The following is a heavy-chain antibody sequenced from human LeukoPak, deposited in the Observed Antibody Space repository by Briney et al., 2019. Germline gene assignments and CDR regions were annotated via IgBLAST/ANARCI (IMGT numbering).Heavy chain of an antibody. D-gene: IGHD3-10*02. CDR3: AELGITMIGGV. V-gene: IGHV3-7*01. CDR2: INRDGSEK. J-gene: IGHJ6*04. Sequence: PGGSLRLSCAASGFTFSTYWMHWVRQAPGKGLVWVANINRDGSEKYYVDSVKGRVTISRDNAKNSLYLQMNSLRAEDTAVYYCAELGITMIGGVWGKGTTVTISS. CDR1: GFTFSTYW.